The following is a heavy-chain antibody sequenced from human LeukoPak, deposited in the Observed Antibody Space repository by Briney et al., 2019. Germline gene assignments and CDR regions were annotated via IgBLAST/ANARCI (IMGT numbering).Heavy chain of an antibody. CDR1: EFTFSSYE. V-gene: IGHV3-48*03. Sequence: GGSLRLSCAASEFTFSSYEMSWVRQAPGQGLEWISYISCSGHTIYYPDSVKGGFTISRDNAKNSLDLQMNSLRAEDTAVYYCARVPRSTRIPIFRWGQGTLVTVSS. CDR3: ARVPRSTRIPIFR. CDR2: ISCSGHTI. D-gene: IGHD3-3*01. J-gene: IGHJ4*02.